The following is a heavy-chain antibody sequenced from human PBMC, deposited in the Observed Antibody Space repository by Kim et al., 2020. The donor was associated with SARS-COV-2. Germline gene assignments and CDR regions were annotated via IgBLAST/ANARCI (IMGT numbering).Heavy chain of an antibody. Sequence: CAASGFTFGEYGMSWVRQVPEKGLEWVSGIHSNGGTTYYADSVKGRFTISRDNAKNSLYLEMNSLRVEDTALYYCARGKAAAAGYWGQGTLAT. D-gene: IGHD6-13*01. CDR1: GFTFGEYG. CDR2: IHSNGGTT. J-gene: IGHJ4*02. V-gene: IGHV3-20*04. CDR3: ARGKAAAAGY.